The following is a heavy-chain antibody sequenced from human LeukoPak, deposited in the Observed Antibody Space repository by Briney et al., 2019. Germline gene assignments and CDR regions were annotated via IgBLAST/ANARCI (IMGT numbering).Heavy chain of an antibody. V-gene: IGHV3-23*01. CDR3: AKAWDLVATNGFDY. CDR2: ISGSGTST. CDR1: GFTFGSYA. Sequence: GGSLRLPCAASGFTFGSYAMNWVRQAPGKGLEWVSGISGSGTSTYYADSVKGRFTISRDNSKNTLYLQMNSLRAEDTAVYYCAKAWDLVATNGFDYWGQGTLVTVSS. J-gene: IGHJ4*02. D-gene: IGHD5-12*01.